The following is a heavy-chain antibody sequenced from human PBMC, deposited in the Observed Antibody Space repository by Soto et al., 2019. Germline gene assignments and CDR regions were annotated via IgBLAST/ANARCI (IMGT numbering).Heavy chain of an antibody. V-gene: IGHV5-51*01. CDR2: IYPGDSDT. J-gene: IGHJ4*02. D-gene: IGHD2-21*02. Sequence: GESLKISCKGSGYSFTSYWIGWVRQMPGKGLEWMGIIYPGDSDTRYSPSFQGRFTISRDNSKNTLYLQMNSLRAEDTAVYYCAKDRTHIVVVTSFDYWGQGTLVTVSS. CDR1: GYSFTSYW. CDR3: AKDRTHIVVVTSFDY.